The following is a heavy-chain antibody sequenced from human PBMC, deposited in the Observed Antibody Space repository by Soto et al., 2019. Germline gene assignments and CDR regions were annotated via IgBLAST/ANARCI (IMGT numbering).Heavy chain of an antibody. V-gene: IGHV1-3*01. CDR3: ARAFVAAVDWLDP. J-gene: IGHJ5*02. CDR2: INAGNGNT. Sequence: GASVKVSCKASGYTFTSYAMDWVRQAPGQRLEWMGWINAGNGNTKYPQKFQGRVTITRDTSASTAYMELSSLRSEDTAVYYCARAFVAAVDWLDPWGQGTLVTVSS. CDR1: GYTFTSYA. D-gene: IGHD6-13*01.